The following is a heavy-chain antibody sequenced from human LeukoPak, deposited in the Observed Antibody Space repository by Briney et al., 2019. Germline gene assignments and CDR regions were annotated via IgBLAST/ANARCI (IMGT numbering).Heavy chain of an antibody. V-gene: IGHV5-51*01. CDR3: ASNYYDSSGEYGMDV. Sequence: GESLKISCKGSGYSFTSYWIGWVRQMPGKGLEWMGIIYPGDSDTRYSPSFQGQVTISADKSISTAYLQWSSLKASDTAMYYCASNYYDSSGEYGMDVWGQGTTVTVSS. D-gene: IGHD3-22*01. CDR2: IYPGDSDT. CDR1: GYSFTSYW. J-gene: IGHJ6*02.